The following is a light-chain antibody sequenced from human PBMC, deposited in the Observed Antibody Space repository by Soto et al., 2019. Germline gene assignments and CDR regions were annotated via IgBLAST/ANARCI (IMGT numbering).Light chain of an antibody. CDR2: GAS. J-gene: IGKJ2*01. Sequence: EIVLTQSPGTLSLSPGERATLSCRASQSVSSSYLAWYQQKPGQAPRLLIYGASSRATGIPDRFSGSGSGTDFTLTISRLEPEDFAVYYFQQYGSTPPYTFGQGTHLEI. V-gene: IGKV3-20*01. CDR1: QSVSSSY. CDR3: QQYGSTPPYT.